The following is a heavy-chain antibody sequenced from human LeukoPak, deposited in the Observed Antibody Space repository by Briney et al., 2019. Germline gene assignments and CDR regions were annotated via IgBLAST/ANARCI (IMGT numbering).Heavy chain of an antibody. CDR2: IKSKVNGETT. J-gene: IGHJ3*02. CDR3: ATGGYAFDI. D-gene: IGHD3-16*01. CDR1: GSIFTNAS. V-gene: IGHV3-15*01. Sequence: KPRGSLRLSCAGSGSIFTNASMNWVRQVPGKGLEWVGRIKSKVNGETTDYAAPVKGKFIISRDHSRNTVYLQMSSLEPEYTAVYCCATGGYAFDIWGQGTMVTVSS.